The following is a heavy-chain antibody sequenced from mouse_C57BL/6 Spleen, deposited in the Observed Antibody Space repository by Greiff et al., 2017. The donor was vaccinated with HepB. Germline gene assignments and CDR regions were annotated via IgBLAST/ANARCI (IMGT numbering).Heavy chain of an antibody. Sequence: QVQLQQSGAELARPGASVKLSCKASGYTFTSYGISWVKQRPGQGLEWIGEIYPRSGNTYYNEKFKGKATLTADKSSSTAYMELRSLTSEDSAVYFCARSGITTVVGYFDVWGTGTTVTVSS. CDR1: GYTFTSYG. J-gene: IGHJ1*03. V-gene: IGHV1-81*01. D-gene: IGHD1-1*01. CDR2: IYPRSGNT. CDR3: ARSGITTVVGYFDV.